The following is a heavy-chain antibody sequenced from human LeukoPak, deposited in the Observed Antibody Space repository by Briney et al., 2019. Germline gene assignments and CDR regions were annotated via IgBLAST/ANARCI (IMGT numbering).Heavy chain of an antibody. J-gene: IGHJ4*02. CDR1: GGTFSSYA. CDR2: IIPIFGTA. D-gene: IGHD6-6*01. Sequence: SVKVSCKASGGTFSSYAISWVRQAPGQGLEWMGGIIPIFGTANYAQKFQGRVTITTDESTSTAYMELSSLRSEDTAVYYCARSPAEYSSSYFDYWGLGTLVTVSS. V-gene: IGHV1-69*05. CDR3: ARSPAEYSSSYFDY.